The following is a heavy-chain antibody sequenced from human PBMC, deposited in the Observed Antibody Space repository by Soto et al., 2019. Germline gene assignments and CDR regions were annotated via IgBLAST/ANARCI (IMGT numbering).Heavy chain of an antibody. V-gene: IGHV4-39*01. D-gene: IGHD3-16*01. CDR1: GDSVNSQNYY. CDR2: IYYAGST. CDR3: ARVHDHFDS. J-gene: IGHJ4*02. Sequence: PSETLSLTCSVSGDSVNSQNYYWAWIRQPPGQGLEWIGSIYYAGSTYYNPSLKSRVTISLDTSNNQFSLELTSVTAADTAVYFCARVHDHFDSWGQGTLVTVS.